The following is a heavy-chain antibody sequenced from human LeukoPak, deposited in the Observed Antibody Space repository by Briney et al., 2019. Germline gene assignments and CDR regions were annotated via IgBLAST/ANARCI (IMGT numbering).Heavy chain of an antibody. V-gene: IGHV3-23*01. CDR3: AKESPSYYYDSSGYYYPDFDY. J-gene: IGHJ4*02. CDR2: ISGSGGST. Sequence: GGSLRLSCAASGFTFSSYAMSWVRQAPGKGLEWVSAISGSGGSTYYADSVKGRLTISRDNSKNTLYLQMNSLRAEDTAVYYCAKESPSYYYDSSGYYYPDFDYWGQGTLVTVSS. CDR1: GFTFSSYA. D-gene: IGHD3-22*01.